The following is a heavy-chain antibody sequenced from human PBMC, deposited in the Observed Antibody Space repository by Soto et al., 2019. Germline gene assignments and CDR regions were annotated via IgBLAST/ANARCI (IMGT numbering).Heavy chain of an antibody. J-gene: IGHJ4*02. Sequence: PSETLSLTCSVTGGSISSGDYYWTWIRQPPGKGLEFIGYVYSSGTTYYGPTLESRLSMSQDTSKNQFSLTLRSVTAADTAVYFCARAAYGDLDYWGQGIQVTVSS. D-gene: IGHD4-17*01. V-gene: IGHV4-30-4*01. CDR1: GGSISSGDYY. CDR2: VYSSGTT. CDR3: ARAAYGDLDY.